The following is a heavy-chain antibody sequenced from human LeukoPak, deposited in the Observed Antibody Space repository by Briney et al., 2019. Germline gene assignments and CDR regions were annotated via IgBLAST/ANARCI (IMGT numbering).Heavy chain of an antibody. Sequence: WASVKVSCKASGYTFTSYDINWVRQATGQGLEWMGWMNPNSGNTGYAQKFQGRVTMTRNTSISTAYMELSSLRSEDTAVYYCARAHLRYFDWLPSYYYYYYMDVWGKGTTVTISS. CDR2: MNPNSGNT. V-gene: IGHV1-8*01. D-gene: IGHD3-9*01. CDR1: GYTFTSYD. J-gene: IGHJ6*03. CDR3: ARAHLRYFDWLPSYYYYYYMDV.